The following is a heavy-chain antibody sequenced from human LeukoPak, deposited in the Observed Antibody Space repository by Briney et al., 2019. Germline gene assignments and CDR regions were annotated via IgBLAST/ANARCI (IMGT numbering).Heavy chain of an antibody. J-gene: IGHJ4*02. CDR2: IYYSGST. V-gene: IGHV4-39*01. CDR1: GGSISSSSYY. Sequence: PSETLSLTRTVSGGSISSSSYYWGWIRQPPGKGLEWIGSIYYSGSTYYNPSLKSRVTISVDTSKNQFSLKLSSVTAADTAVYYCAGRGIGGWYGYYFDYWGQGTLVTVSS. D-gene: IGHD6-19*01. CDR3: AGRGIGGWYGYYFDY.